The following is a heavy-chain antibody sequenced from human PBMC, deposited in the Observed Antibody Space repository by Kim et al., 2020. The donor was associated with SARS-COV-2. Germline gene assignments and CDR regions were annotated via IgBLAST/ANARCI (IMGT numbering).Heavy chain of an antibody. CDR3: ARGRGMSGSYWASYYGMDV. CDR2: INHSGST. Sequence: SETLSLTCAVYGGSFSGYYWSWIRQPPGKGLEWIGEINHSGSTNYNPSLKSRVTISVDTSKNQFSLKLSSVTAADTAVYYCARGRGMSGSYWASYYGMDVWGQGTTVTVSS. CDR1: GGSFSGYY. D-gene: IGHD1-26*01. V-gene: IGHV4-34*01. J-gene: IGHJ6*02.